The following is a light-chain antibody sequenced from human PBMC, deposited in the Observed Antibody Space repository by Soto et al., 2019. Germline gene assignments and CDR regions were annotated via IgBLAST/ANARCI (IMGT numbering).Light chain of an antibody. CDR1: QSVSSIY. Sequence: EIVLTQSPGTLSLSPGERATLSCRASQSVSSIYLAWYQQKPGQAPRLLIYRASSRATGIPDRFSGSGSGTDFPLTISRLEPEDFAVYYCQRYGGSPPYTFGQGTKLEIK. CDR3: QRYGGSPPYT. CDR2: RAS. V-gene: IGKV3-20*01. J-gene: IGKJ2*01.